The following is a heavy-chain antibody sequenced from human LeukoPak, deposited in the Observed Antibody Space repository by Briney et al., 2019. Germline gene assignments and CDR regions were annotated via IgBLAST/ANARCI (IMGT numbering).Heavy chain of an antibody. CDR1: GFTFSNYA. CDR3: ARWGSTSCYDY. D-gene: IGHD2-2*01. J-gene: IGHJ4*02. CDR2: ISTNGGST. Sequence: AGSLRLSCAASGFTFSNYAMHWVRQAPGKGLEYVSAISTNGGSTYYANSVKGRFTISRDNSKNTLYLQMGIVRAEDMAVYYCARWGSTSCYDYWGQGTLVTVSS. V-gene: IGHV3-64*01.